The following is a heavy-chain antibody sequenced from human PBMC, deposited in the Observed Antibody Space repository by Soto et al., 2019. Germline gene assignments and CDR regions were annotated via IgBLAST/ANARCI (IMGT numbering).Heavy chain of an antibody. Sequence: QVQLVQSGAEVKKPGSSVKVSCKASGGTFSSYAISWVRQAPGQGLEWMGGIIPIFGTANYAQKFQGRVTITADKSTSTAYMELSSLRSEDTAVYYCASEVYEAAGPPTGFDPWGQGTLVTVSS. CDR2: IIPIFGTA. D-gene: IGHD6-13*01. CDR1: GGTFSSYA. V-gene: IGHV1-69*06. J-gene: IGHJ5*02. CDR3: ASEVYEAAGPPTGFDP.